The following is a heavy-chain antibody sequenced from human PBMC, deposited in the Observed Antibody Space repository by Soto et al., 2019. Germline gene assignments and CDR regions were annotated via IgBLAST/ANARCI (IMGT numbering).Heavy chain of an antibody. D-gene: IGHD3-22*01. CDR3: ARISYYDSSGQNRNAFDI. V-gene: IGHV1-46*01. CDR1: GYTFTSYY. CDR2: INPSGGST. J-gene: IGHJ3*02. Sequence: ASVKVSCKASGYTFTSYYMHWVRQAPGQGLEWMGIINPSGGSTSYAQKFQGRVTMTRDTSTSTVYMELSSLRSEDAAVYYCARISYYDSSGQNRNAFDIWGQGTMVTVSS.